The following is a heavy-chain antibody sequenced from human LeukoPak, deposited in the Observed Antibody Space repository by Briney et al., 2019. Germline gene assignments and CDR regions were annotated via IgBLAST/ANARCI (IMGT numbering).Heavy chain of an antibody. Sequence: GVSLRLSCAASGFTVSSNYMSWVRQAPGKGLEWVSVIYSGGSTYYADSEKGRFTISRHNSKNTLYLQMNSLRAEDTAVYYCASSSGWYGDAFDIWGQGTMVTVSS. CDR3: ASSSGWYGDAFDI. CDR2: IYSGGST. D-gene: IGHD6-19*01. J-gene: IGHJ3*02. V-gene: IGHV3-53*04. CDR1: GFTVSSNY.